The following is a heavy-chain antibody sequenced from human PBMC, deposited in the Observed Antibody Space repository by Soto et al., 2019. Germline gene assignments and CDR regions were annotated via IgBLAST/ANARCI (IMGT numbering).Heavy chain of an antibody. CDR1: GGTFSSYA. J-gene: IGHJ6*02. CDR2: IIPISGTA. CDR3: ARSQGSSTSLEIYYSYYYGMDV. V-gene: IGHV1-69*01. D-gene: IGHD2-2*01. Sequence: QVQLVQSGAEVKKPGSSVKVSCKASGGTFSSYAISWVRQAPGQGLEWMGGIIPISGTANYAQKFQGRVTITADESTSTAYMELSSLRSEDTAVYYCARSQGSSTSLEIYYSYYYGMDVWGQGPTVPVSS.